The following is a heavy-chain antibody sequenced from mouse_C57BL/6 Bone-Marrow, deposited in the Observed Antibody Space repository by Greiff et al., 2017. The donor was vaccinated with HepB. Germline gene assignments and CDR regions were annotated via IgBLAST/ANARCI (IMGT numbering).Heavy chain of an antibody. CDR3: ARRASVHSWVAY. Sequence: QVQLQQPGAELVKPGASVKLSCKASGYTFTSYWMQWVKQRPGQGLEWIGEIDPSDSYINYNQKFKGKATLTVDISSSTAYMHLSSLTSEDSAVYYYARRASVHSWVAYWGQGTGITVTA. J-gene: IGHJ3*01. CDR2: IDPSDSYI. V-gene: IGHV1-50*01. D-gene: IGHD3-1*01. CDR1: GYTFTSYW.